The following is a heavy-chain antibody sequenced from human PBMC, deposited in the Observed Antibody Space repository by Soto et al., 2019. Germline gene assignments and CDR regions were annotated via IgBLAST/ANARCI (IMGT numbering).Heavy chain of an antibody. D-gene: IGHD4-17*01. V-gene: IGHV3-23*01. CDR1: GFNFSTYA. Sequence: GGSLRLSCGASGFNFSTYAMSWVRQAPGKGLDWVSSISATGGNTYYADSVKGRFTISRDNSKDTLNLQMNSLGAEDTAIYYCAKVRLTTKGPFDSWGQGTLVTVSS. CDR2: ISATGGNT. J-gene: IGHJ4*02. CDR3: AKVRLTTKGPFDS.